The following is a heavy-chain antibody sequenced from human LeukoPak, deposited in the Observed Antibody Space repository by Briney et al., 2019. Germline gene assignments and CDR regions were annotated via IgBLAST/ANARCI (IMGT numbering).Heavy chain of an antibody. D-gene: IGHD2-2*01. V-gene: IGHV4-59*12. Sequence: SETLSLTCTVSGGSISSYYWSWIRQPPGKGLEWIGYMYYSGSTNYNPSLKSRVTISVDTSKNQFSLKLSSVTAADTAVYYCARGGFDCSSTSCYANWFDPWGQGTLVTVSS. J-gene: IGHJ5*02. CDR3: ARGGFDCSSTSCYANWFDP. CDR1: GGSISSYY. CDR2: MYYSGST.